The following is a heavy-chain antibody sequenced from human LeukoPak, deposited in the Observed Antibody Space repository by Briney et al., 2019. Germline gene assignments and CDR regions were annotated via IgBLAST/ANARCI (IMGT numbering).Heavy chain of an antibody. J-gene: IGHJ6*03. CDR1: GFTFSSYW. CDR3: ARDWESYGSGSYSAYYYYYMDV. V-gene: IGHV3-7*01. CDR2: IKQDGSEK. D-gene: IGHD3-10*01. Sequence: GGSLRLSCAASGFTFSSYWMSWVRQAPGKGLEWVANIKQDGSEKYYVDSVKGRFTISRDNAKNSLYLQMNSLRAEDTAVYYCARDWESYGSGSYSAYYYYYMDVWGKGTTVTISS.